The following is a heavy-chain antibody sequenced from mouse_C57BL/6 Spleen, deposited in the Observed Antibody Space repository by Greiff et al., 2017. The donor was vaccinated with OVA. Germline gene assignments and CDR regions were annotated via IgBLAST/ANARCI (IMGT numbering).Heavy chain of an antibody. V-gene: IGHV1-59*01. CDR1: GYTFTSYW. J-gene: IGHJ3*01. CDR2: IDPSDSYT. D-gene: IGHD1-1*01. CDR3: ARGHYYGSSYGFAY. Sequence: QVQLQQPGAELVRPGTSVKLSCKASGYTFTSYWMHWVKQRPGQGLEWIGVIDPSDSYTNYTQKFKGKATFTVDTSSSTAYMQLSSLTSEDAAVYDCARGHYYGSSYGFAYWGQGTLVTVSA.